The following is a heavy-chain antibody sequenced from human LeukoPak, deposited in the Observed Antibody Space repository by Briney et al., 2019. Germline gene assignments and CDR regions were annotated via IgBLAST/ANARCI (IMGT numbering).Heavy chain of an antibody. D-gene: IGHD3-10*01. J-gene: IGHJ4*02. CDR1: GGTFSSYA. V-gene: IGHV1-69*13. CDR2: IIPIFGTA. Sequence: ASVKVSCKASGGTFSSYAISWVRQAPGQGLEWMGGIIPIFGTANYAQKFQGRVTITADESTSTAYMELSSLRSEDTAVYYCARDRAVSSGSYSGYFDYWGQGTLVTVSS. CDR3: ARDRAVSSGSYSGYFDY.